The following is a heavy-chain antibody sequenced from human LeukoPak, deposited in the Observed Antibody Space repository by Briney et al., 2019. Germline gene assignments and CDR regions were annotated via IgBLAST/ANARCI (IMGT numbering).Heavy chain of an antibody. CDR1: GFTFSSYA. CDR3: ARAIVATITSSFDY. Sequence: GGSLRLSCAASGFTFSSYAMSWVRQAPGKGLEWVSAISGSGGSTYYADSVKGRFTISRDNSKNTLYLQMNSLRAEDTAVYYCARAIVATITSSFDYWGRGTLVTVSS. J-gene: IGHJ4*02. V-gene: IGHV3-23*01. CDR2: ISGSGGST. D-gene: IGHD5-12*01.